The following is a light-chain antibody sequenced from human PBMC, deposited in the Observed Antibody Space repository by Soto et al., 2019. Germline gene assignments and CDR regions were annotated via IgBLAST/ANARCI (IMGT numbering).Light chain of an antibody. J-gene: IGKJ2*01. CDR1: QSVSSN. CDR2: GAS. Sequence: EIVMTQSPATLSVSPGERATLSCRASQSVSSNLAWYQQKPGQAPRLLIYGASTRATGIPARFSGSGSGTEFTLTISSLQSEDFAVYYCQQYSNWPPCYTFGQGTKLEIK. V-gene: IGKV3-15*01. CDR3: QQYSNWPPCYT.